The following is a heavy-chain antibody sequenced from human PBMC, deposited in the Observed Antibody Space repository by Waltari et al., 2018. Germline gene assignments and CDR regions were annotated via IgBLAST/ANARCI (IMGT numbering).Heavy chain of an antibody. D-gene: IGHD1-26*01. CDR1: GFTFDDSG. CDR3: AKTKYSGTYYFDS. Sequence: EVQLVESGGGVVRPGGSLRLSGAASGFTFDDSGMSWVRQVPGKGLEWVAGLNWNGATTRYAESVRGRFTISRDNGKNSLYLHMNSLRAEDTALYHCAKTKYSGTYYFDSWGLGTLVTVSS. J-gene: IGHJ4*02. V-gene: IGHV3-20*01. CDR2: LNWNGATT.